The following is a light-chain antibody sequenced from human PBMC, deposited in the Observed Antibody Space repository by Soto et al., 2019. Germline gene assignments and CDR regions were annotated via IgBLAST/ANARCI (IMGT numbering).Light chain of an antibody. V-gene: IGLV2-14*01. CDR1: SSDVGGYNY. Sequence: SVLTQPASVSGSPGQSITISCTGTSSDVGGYNYVSWYQQHPGKAPKLMIYEVNNRPSGVSNRFSGSKSGNTASLTISGLQAEDEADYYCSSFTRSSTWLFGGGTKVTVL. CDR3: SSFTRSSTWL. CDR2: EVN. J-gene: IGLJ3*02.